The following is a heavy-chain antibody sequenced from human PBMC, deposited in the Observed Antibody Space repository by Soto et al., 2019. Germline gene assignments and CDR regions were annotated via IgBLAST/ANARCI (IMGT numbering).Heavy chain of an antibody. Sequence: PGGSLRLSCAASGFTFSSYAMSWVRQAPGKGLEWVSAISGSGGSTYYADSVKGRLTISRDNSKNTLYLQMNSLRAEDTAVYYCAKASPGSSWYDWFDPWGQGTLVTVSS. CDR3: AKASPGSSWYDWFDP. V-gene: IGHV3-23*01. D-gene: IGHD6-13*01. CDR1: GFTFSSYA. CDR2: ISGSGGST. J-gene: IGHJ5*02.